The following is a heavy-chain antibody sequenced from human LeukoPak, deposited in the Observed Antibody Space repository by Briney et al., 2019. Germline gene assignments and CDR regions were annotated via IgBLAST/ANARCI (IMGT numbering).Heavy chain of an antibody. J-gene: IGHJ6*03. CDR1: GGSISSHY. Sequence: SETLSLTCTVSGGSISSHYWSWIRQPPGKGLEWIGYIYYSGSTNYNPSLKSRVTISVDTSKNQFSLKLSSVTAADTAVYYCARGSHIRYYYYYYMDVWGKGTTVTVSS. D-gene: IGHD2-21*01. CDR2: IYYSGST. V-gene: IGHV4-59*11. CDR3: ARGSHIRYYYYYYMDV.